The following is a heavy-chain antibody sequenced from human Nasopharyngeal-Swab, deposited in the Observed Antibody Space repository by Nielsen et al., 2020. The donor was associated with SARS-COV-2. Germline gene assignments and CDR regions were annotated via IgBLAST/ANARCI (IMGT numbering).Heavy chain of an antibody. D-gene: IGHD6-19*01. CDR1: GFTFSDYY. J-gene: IGHJ5*02. V-gene: IGHV3-11*04. Sequence: GESLKISCAASGFTFSDYYMSWIRQAPGKGLEWVSYITSSGSIIYYADSVKGRFTISRDNAKNSLYMQMNSLRAEDTAVYYCVRDNSGWLNWFHPWGQGTLVTVSS. CDR2: ITSSGSII. CDR3: VRDNSGWLNWFHP.